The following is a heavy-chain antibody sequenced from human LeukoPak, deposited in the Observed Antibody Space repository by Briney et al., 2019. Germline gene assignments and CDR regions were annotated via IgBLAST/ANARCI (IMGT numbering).Heavy chain of an antibody. J-gene: IGHJ4*02. V-gene: IGHV3-30-3*01. Sequence: GGSLRLSLAASGFTVTSYALHGVRQAPGKGLEWVAVISYDGSNKYYVDSVKGRFTISRDNSKNTVSLQMNSLRAEDTAVYYCARDAADCSSTSCSYYYFDYWGQGTLVTVSS. CDR1: GFTVTSYA. D-gene: IGHD2-2*01. CDR2: ISYDGSNK. CDR3: ARDAADCSSTSCSYYYFDY.